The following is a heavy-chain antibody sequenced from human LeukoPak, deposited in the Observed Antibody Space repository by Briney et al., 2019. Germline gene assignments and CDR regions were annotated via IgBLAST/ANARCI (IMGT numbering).Heavy chain of an antibody. CDR2: ISSSSSTI. Sequence: PGGSLRLSCAASGFTFSSYSMNWVRQAPGKGLEWVSYISSSSSTIYYADSVKGRFTISRDNAKNSLDLEMNSLRAEDTAVYYCARGLGIAAAGTLDYWGQGTLVTVSS. D-gene: IGHD6-13*01. J-gene: IGHJ4*02. CDR1: GFTFSSYS. CDR3: ARGLGIAAAGTLDY. V-gene: IGHV3-48*04.